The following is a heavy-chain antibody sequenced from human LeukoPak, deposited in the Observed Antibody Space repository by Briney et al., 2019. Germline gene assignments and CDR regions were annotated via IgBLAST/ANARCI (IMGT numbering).Heavy chain of an antibody. V-gene: IGHV4-34*12. CDR1: GGSFRGYY. J-gene: IGHJ3*02. Sequence: SETLSLICAVSGGSFRGYYWSWIRHPPGKGLEWIGEIIPGGSASYIPSLKSRVTMSLDTSKNQFSLKLNFVTAADTAVYYCARHLTGQRAFDIWGQGTLVTVSS. CDR2: IIPGGSA. CDR3: ARHLTGQRAFDI.